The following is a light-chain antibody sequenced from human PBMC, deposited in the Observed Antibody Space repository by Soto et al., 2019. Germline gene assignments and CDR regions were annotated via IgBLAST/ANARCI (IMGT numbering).Light chain of an antibody. CDR1: QSVSSSY. J-gene: IGKJ1*01. V-gene: IGKV3-20*01. CDR3: QQYGRSPTWT. CDR2: GAS. Sequence: EIVLTQSPGTLSLYPGERATLSCRASQSVSSSYLAWYQQKPVQAPRLLIYGASSRATGIPDRFSGSGSGTDFTLTISSLEPEDFAVYYCQQYGRSPTWTFGQGTKVDIK.